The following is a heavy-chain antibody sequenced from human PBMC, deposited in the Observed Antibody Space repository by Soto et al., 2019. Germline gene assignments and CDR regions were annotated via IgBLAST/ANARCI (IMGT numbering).Heavy chain of an antibody. J-gene: IGHJ4*02. D-gene: IGHD3-10*01. CDR3: ARDYFHGSGSYSSYVFDS. CDR2: ISTSGNTI. CDR1: GFTFGDYY. V-gene: IGHV3-11*01. Sequence: GGSLRLSCAASGFTFGDYYMSWIRQAPGKGLEWVSYISTSGNTIDYADSVKGRFTISRDSAKNSLYLQMNSLRAEDTAVYYCARDYFHGSGSYSSYVFDSWGQGTLVTVYS.